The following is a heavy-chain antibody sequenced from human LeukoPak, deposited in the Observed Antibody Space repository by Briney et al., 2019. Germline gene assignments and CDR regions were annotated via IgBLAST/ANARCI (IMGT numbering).Heavy chain of an antibody. J-gene: IGHJ4*02. CDR2: ISGSGGST. V-gene: IGHV3-23*01. Sequence: GGSLRLSCAASGFTVSSNYMSWVRQAPGKGLEWVSAISGSGGSTYYADSVKGRFTISRDNSKNTLYLQMNSLRAEDTAVYYCAKESGSSSWYADYWGQGTLVTVSS. D-gene: IGHD6-13*01. CDR1: GFTVSSNY. CDR3: AKESGSSSWYADY.